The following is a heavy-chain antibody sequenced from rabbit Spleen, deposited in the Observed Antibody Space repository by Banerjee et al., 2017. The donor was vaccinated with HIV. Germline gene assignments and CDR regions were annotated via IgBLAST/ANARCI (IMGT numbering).Heavy chain of an antibody. J-gene: IGHJ6*01. D-gene: IGHD8-1*01. V-gene: IGHV1S45*01. Sequence: QEQLVESGGGLVQPEGSLTLTCTASGFSFSSGYDMFWVRQAPGKGLEWVACAYAGSSGSTYSATWAKGRFTISKTSSTTVTLQMTSLTAADTATYFCARDAGTSFSTYGMDLWGPGTLVTVS. CDR3: ARDAGTSFSTYGMDL. CDR2: AYAGSSGST. CDR1: GFSFSSGYD.